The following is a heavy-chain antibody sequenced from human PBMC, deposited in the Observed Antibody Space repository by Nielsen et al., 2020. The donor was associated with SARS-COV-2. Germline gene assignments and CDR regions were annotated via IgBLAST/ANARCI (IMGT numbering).Heavy chain of an antibody. CDR1: GFTFDDYT. CDR2: ISWDGGST. Sequence: GGSLRLSCAASGFTFDDYTMPWVRQAPGKGLEWVSLISWDGGSTYYADSVKGRFTISRDNSKNSLYLQMNSLRTEDTALYYCAKEGLVDTAMGAFDIWGQGTMVTVSS. CDR3: AKEGLVDTAMGAFDI. J-gene: IGHJ3*02. V-gene: IGHV3-43*01. D-gene: IGHD5-18*01.